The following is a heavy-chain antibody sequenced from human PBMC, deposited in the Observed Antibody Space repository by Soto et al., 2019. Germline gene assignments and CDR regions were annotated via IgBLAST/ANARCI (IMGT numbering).Heavy chain of an antibody. CDR3: ARRGSRQGFDF. D-gene: IGHD2-2*01. Sequence: GASVKVSCKASGYSFTTSGITWVRQAPGQGLEWVGWISPYNGDTRYAQNVQDRITMTTDTSTNTAYMELRSLKSDDTAVYYCARRGSRQGFDFWGQGTLVTVSS. CDR2: ISPYNGDT. J-gene: IGHJ4*02. CDR1: GYSFTTSG. V-gene: IGHV1-18*01.